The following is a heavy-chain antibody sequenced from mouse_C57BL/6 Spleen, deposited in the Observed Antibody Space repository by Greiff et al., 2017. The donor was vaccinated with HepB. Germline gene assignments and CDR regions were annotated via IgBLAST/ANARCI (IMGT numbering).Heavy chain of an antibody. CDR3: ARLLFDY. CDR2: IYPGDGDT. V-gene: IGHV1-82*01. CDR1: GYAFSSSW. J-gene: IGHJ2*01. Sequence: QVQLQQSGPELVKPGASVKISCKASGYAFSSSWMNWVKRRPGKGLEWIGRIYPGDGDTNYNGKFKGKATLTADKSSSTAYMQLSSLTSEDSAVYCCARLLFDYWGQGTTLTVSS.